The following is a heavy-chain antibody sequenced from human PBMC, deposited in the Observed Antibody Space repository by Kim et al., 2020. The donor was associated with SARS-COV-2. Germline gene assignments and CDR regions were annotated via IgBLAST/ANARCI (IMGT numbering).Heavy chain of an antibody. CDR3: GSSGSYWYGVDV. CDR2: INSDGSSA. J-gene: IGHJ6*02. V-gene: IGHV3-74*01. D-gene: IGHD1-26*01. Sequence: GGSLRLSCAASGFTFSNYWMHWVRQTPGKGLVWVSRINSDGSSATYADSVKGRFTISRDNANNTLYLHMNSLKAEDTAVYYCGSSGSYWYGVDVWGQGTTVTVSS. CDR1: GFTFSNYW.